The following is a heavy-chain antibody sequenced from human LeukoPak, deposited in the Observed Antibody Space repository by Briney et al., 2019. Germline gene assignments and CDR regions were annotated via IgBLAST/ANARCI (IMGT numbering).Heavy chain of an antibody. Sequence: GGSLRLSCAASGITFSDYEMNWVRQAPGKGLEWVSYISSSGSIIYYADSVKGRFTISRDNAKNSLYLQMNSLRAEDTTVYYCASPPSMARGWGRGTLVTVSS. V-gene: IGHV3-48*03. D-gene: IGHD3-10*01. CDR2: ISSSGSII. CDR1: GITFSDYE. J-gene: IGHJ4*02. CDR3: ASPPSMARG.